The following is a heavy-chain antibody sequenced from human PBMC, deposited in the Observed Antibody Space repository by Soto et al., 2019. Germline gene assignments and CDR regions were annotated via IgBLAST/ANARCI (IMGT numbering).Heavy chain of an antibody. D-gene: IGHD2-2*01. Sequence: QVQLVQSGAEVKKPGASVKVSCKASGYIFTDYYMNWVRQAPGQGLEWMGWINPNSGGTNYAQKFQGRVTMTTDTSISTAYMELSRLTSDDTAVYYCARPYCGSNSCHIWFDPWGQGTLVTVSS. J-gene: IGHJ5*02. CDR1: GYIFTDYY. CDR2: INPNSGGT. V-gene: IGHV1-2*02. CDR3: ARPYCGSNSCHIWFDP.